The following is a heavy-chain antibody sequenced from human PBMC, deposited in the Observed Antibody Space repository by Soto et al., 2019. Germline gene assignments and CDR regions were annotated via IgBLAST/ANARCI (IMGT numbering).Heavy chain of an antibody. D-gene: IGHD6-6*01. CDR2: VDASGST. CDR3: ARVGGVAARTFDY. Sequence: LSLTCTVSGVSISGYYWSWIRQPPGKGLEWIGYVDASGSTNYNPSLSGRVTMSLDTSKNQFSLKLRSVTAADTAVYYCARVGGVAARTFDYWGQGTLVTVSS. J-gene: IGHJ4*02. CDR1: GVSISGYY. V-gene: IGHV4-59*01.